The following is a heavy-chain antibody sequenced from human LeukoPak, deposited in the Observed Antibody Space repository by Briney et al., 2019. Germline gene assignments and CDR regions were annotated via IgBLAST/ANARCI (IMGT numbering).Heavy chain of an antibody. Sequence: ASVKVSCKASGYTFTSYGISWVRQAPGQGLEWMGWISAYNGNTNYALKLQGRVTMTTDTSTSTAYMELRSLRSDDTAVYYCARDSSSVYYDFWSGYPDYWGQGTLVTVSS. D-gene: IGHD3-3*01. CDR2: ISAYNGNT. CDR1: GYTFTSYG. V-gene: IGHV1-18*01. CDR3: ARDSSSVYYDFWSGYPDY. J-gene: IGHJ4*02.